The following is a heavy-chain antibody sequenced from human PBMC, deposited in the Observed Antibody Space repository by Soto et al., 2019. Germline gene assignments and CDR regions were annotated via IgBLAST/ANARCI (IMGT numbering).Heavy chain of an antibody. CDR1: GFTFSSYW. Sequence: SLRLSCAASGFTFSSYWMSWVRQAPGKGLEWVANIKQDGSEKYYVDSVKGRFTISRDNAKNSLYLQMNSLRAEDTAVYYCARVGNYDLYYFDYWGQGTLVTVSS. V-gene: IGHV3-7*01. J-gene: IGHJ4*02. CDR3: ARVGNYDLYYFDY. D-gene: IGHD1-7*01. CDR2: IKQDGSEK.